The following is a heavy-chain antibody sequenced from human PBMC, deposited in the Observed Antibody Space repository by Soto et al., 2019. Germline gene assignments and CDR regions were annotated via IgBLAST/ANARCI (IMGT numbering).Heavy chain of an antibody. Sequence: EVQLVESGGGLIQPGGSLRLSCAASGLTVSSNYMSWVRQAPGKGLEWVSVIYSCGSTYYADSVKGRFTISRDNSKNTLYLQMTSLRAEGTAVYYCARDKDIVGGYYGMDVWGQGTTVTVSS. CDR1: GLTVSSNY. CDR3: ARDKDIVGGYYGMDV. CDR2: IYSCGST. J-gene: IGHJ6*02. D-gene: IGHD2-15*01. V-gene: IGHV3-53*01.